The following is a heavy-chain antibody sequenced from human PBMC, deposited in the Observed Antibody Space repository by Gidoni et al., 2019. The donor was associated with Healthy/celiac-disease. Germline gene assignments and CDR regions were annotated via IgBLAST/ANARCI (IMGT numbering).Heavy chain of an antibody. D-gene: IGHD3-22*01. Sequence: QLQLQESGPGLVKPSETLSLTCTVSGGSISSSSYYWGWIRQPPGKGLEWIGSTYYSGSTYYNPSLKSRVTISVDTSKNQFSLKLSSVTAADTAVYYCARAKIHYYDSSGYGWYYFDYWGQGTLVTVSS. CDR1: GGSISSSSYY. J-gene: IGHJ4*02. V-gene: IGHV4-39*07. CDR2: TYYSGST. CDR3: ARAKIHYYDSSGYGWYYFDY.